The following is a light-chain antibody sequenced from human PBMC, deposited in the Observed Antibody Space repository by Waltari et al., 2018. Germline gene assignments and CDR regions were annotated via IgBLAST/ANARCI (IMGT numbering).Light chain of an antibody. CDR1: QSISNY. CDR2: KAS. V-gene: IGKV1-5*03. J-gene: IGKJ1*01. Sequence: DIQMTQSPSSLSASVGDRVTITCRASQSISNYLNWYQQKPGKAPKLLIYKASSLESGVPSRFSGSGSGTEFTLTISSLQPDDFATYYCQQYKTFGQGTKVEIK. CDR3: QQYKT.